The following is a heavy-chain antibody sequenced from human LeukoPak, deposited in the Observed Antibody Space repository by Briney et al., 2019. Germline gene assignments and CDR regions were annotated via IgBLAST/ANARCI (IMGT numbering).Heavy chain of an antibody. CDR1: GFTFSSYE. J-gene: IGHJ4*02. D-gene: IGHD3-10*01. V-gene: IGHV3-64*01. CDR2: ISSNGGST. Sequence: PGGSLRLSCAASGFTFSSYEMNWVRQAPGKGLEYVSAISSNGGSTYYANSVKGRFTISRDNSKNTLYLQMGSLRAEDMAVYYCARLSMVRGDIRDYWGQGTLVTVSS. CDR3: ARLSMVRGDIRDY.